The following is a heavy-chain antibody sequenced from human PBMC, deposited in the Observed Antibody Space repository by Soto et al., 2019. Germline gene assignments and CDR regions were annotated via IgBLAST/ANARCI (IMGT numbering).Heavy chain of an antibody. CDR2: ISGSGDRT. Sequence: EVQLLESGGGLGQPGGSLRLACAASGITISNYPMSWVRQAPGKGLDWVSGISGSGDRTYYADSAKGRFTISKDISSNSLSLQLDSLGVEDTAVYFCVKDDGGYPSTAPHWGQGTLVTVSS. J-gene: IGHJ4*02. CDR1: GITISNYP. V-gene: IGHV3-23*01. D-gene: IGHD3-22*01. CDR3: VKDDGGYPSTAPH.